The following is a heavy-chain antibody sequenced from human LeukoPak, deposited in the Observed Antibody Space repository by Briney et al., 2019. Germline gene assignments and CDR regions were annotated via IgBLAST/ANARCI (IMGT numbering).Heavy chain of an antibody. CDR1: GGSISSGDYY. Sequence: SETLSLTCTVSGGSISSGDYYWSWLRQPPGKGLEWIGSIYHSGSTYYNPSLKSRVTISVDTSKNQFSLKLSSVTAADTAVYYCAREGVAGYVWGKGTTVTVSS. CDR3: AREGVAGYV. D-gene: IGHD6-19*01. CDR2: IYHSGST. J-gene: IGHJ6*04. V-gene: IGHV4-39*07.